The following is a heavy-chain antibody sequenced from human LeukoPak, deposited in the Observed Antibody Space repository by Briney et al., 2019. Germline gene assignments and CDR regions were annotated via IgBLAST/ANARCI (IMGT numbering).Heavy chain of an antibody. V-gene: IGHV3-33*01. Sequence: GRSLRLSCAASGFTFSTYVMHWVRQAPGKGLEWVALIWYDASYKYYADSVKGRFTISRDNSKNTLYLYMDSLRAEDTAVYYCASRAAAGLYYFDYWGQGSLVTVSS. CDR3: ASRAAAGLYYFDY. J-gene: IGHJ4*02. D-gene: IGHD6-13*01. CDR1: GFTFSTYV. CDR2: IWYDASYK.